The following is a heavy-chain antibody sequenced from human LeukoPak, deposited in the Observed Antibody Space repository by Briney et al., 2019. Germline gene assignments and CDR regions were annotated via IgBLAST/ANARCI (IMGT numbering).Heavy chain of an antibody. D-gene: IGHD2-15*01. CDR2: MRSLTSDK. CDR1: GFTFSSYA. Sequence: PGVSLRLSCDASGFTFSSYAMHWVRQAPGKGLEWVTFMRSLTSDKYYADSVKGRFTISRDNSKNTLYLQMNSLRPEDTAVYYCAKGLDIPLESWGQGILVTVSS. CDR3: AKGLDIPLES. J-gene: IGHJ4*02. V-gene: IGHV3-30*02.